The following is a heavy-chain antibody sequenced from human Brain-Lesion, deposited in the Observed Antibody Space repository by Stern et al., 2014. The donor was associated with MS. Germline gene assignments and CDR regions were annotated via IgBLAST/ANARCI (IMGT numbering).Heavy chain of an antibody. J-gene: IGHJ4*02. V-gene: IGHV4-61*02. CDR3: VRETGGYTYGDTAFFDF. CDR1: GGSISSGSYY. CDR2: IYASGST. D-gene: IGHD5-18*01. Sequence: VQLVESGPGLVKPSQTLSLTCSVSGGSISSGSYYWNWIRQPAGKGLEWIGRIYASGSTNYSPSLKSRVFISGDKSQDQFSLKLSSVPAADAAIYYCVRETGGYTYGDTAFFDFWGQGTLVTVSS.